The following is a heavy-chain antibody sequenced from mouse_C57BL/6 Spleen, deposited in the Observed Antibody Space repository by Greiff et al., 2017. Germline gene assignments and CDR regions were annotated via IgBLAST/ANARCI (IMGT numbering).Heavy chain of an antibody. J-gene: IGHJ1*03. V-gene: IGHV1-76*01. CDR2: IYPGSGNT. CDR1: GYTFTDYY. Sequence: QVQLQQSGAELVRPGASVKLSCKASGYTFTDYYINWVKQRPGQGLEWIARIYPGSGNTYYNEKFNGKATLTAEKSSSTAYMQLSSLTTEDSAVYFCARGIDVWGTGTTVTVSS. CDR3: ARGIDV.